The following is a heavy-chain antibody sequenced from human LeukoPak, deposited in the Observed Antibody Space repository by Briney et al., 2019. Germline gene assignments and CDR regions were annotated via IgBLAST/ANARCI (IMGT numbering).Heavy chain of an antibody. CDR1: GYTFTGYY. J-gene: IGHJ4*02. CDR3: ARDRGNYDFWSGYYHGFDY. Sequence: ASVKVSCKASGYTFTGYYMHWVRQAPGQGLEWMGWINPNSGGTNYAQKFQGRVTMTRDTSISTAYMGLSRLRSDDTAVYYCARDRGNYDFWSGYYHGFDYWGQGTLVTVSS. D-gene: IGHD3-3*01. V-gene: IGHV1-2*02. CDR2: INPNSGGT.